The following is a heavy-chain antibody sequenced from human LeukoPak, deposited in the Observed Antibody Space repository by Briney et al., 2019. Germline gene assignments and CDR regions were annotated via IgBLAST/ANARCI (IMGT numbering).Heavy chain of an antibody. Sequence: SETLSLTCTVSGGSISSYHWSCIRQPPGKGLEWIGYIYTSGSTNHNPSLKSRVTIPVDTSKNQFSLKVSSVTAADTAVYYCARHGFQRGSYYFDYWGQGTLVTVSS. J-gene: IGHJ4*02. CDR1: GGSISSYH. D-gene: IGHD5-24*01. CDR3: ARHGFQRGSYYFDY. CDR2: IYTSGST. V-gene: IGHV4-4*09.